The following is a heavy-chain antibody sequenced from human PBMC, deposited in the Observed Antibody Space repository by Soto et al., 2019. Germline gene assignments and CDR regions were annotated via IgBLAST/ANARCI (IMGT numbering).Heavy chain of an antibody. J-gene: IGHJ3*02. V-gene: IGHV4-30-2*01. CDR2: IYHSGST. D-gene: IGHD6-25*01. CDR3: ARVEAGAFDI. Sequence: QLQLRESGSGLVKPSQTLSLTCAVSGGSISSGGYSWSWIRQPPGKGLEWIGYIYHSGSTYYNPSLKSRVTISVDRSKNQFSLKLSSVTAADTAVYYCARVEAGAFDIWGQGTMVTVSS. CDR1: GGSISSGGYS.